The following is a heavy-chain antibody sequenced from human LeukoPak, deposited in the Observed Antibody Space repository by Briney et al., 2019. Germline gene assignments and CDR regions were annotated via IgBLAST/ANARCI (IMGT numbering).Heavy chain of an antibody. Sequence: SETLSHTCAVYGGSFSGYYWSWIRQPPGKGLEWIGEINHSGSTNYNPSLKSRVTISVDTSKNQFSLKLSSVTAADTAVYYCAGSVLLSICGQGTMVTVSS. D-gene: IGHD3-10*01. CDR1: GGSFSGYY. CDR3: AGSVLLSI. J-gene: IGHJ3*02. V-gene: IGHV4-34*01. CDR2: INHSGST.